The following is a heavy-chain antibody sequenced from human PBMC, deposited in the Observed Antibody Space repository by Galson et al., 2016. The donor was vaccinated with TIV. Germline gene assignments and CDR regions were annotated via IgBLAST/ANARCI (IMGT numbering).Heavy chain of an antibody. J-gene: IGHJ3*01. CDR1: GFSFNFYT. D-gene: IGHD1-26*01. Sequence: SLRLSCAASGFSFNFYTMSWVRQAPGKGLEWVSSVSLSGAYTYYADSVKGRFSISRDKSKSTFYLLLNSLRVEDTAIYYCAKPGKSGDYSWDAFDVWGQGTMVTVSS. CDR3: AKPGKSGDYSWDAFDV. V-gene: IGHV3-23*01. CDR2: VSLSGAYT.